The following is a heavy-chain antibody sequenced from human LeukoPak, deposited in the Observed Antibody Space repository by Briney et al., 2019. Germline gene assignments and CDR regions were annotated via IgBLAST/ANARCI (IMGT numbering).Heavy chain of an antibody. CDR3: ARHDYYGSLNWFDP. CDR1: GGSLNSPNYY. Sequence: SETLSLTCIVSGGSLNSPNYYWGWIRQPPGKGLEWIGTIYYSGTTYYNPSLKSRLTISVDTSKNQSSLKLTSVTAADTAVYYCARHDYYGSLNWFDPWGQGTLITVSS. J-gene: IGHJ5*02. V-gene: IGHV4-39*01. CDR2: IYYSGTT. D-gene: IGHD3-10*01.